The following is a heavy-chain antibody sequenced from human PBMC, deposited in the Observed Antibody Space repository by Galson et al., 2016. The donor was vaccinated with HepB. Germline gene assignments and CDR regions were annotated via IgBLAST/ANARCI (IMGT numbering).Heavy chain of an antibody. J-gene: IGHJ6*02. V-gene: IGHV3-20*04. D-gene: IGHD2-15*01. CDR3: ARVMGPGWFFGMDV. Sequence: SLRLSCAASGFTFDDYGMSWVRQTPGKGLEWVSGINWNGDRRGYSDSVQGRFTISRDNAKNSLYLEMNSLRSEDSAFYYCARVMGPGWFFGMDVWGQGTTVTVSS. CDR2: INWNGDRR. CDR1: GFTFDDYG.